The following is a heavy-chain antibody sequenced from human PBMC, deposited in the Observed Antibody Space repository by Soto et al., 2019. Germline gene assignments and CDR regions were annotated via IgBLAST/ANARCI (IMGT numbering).Heavy chain of an antibody. D-gene: IGHD3-10*01. CDR2: ISGHNGDT. V-gene: IGHV1-18*01. CDR1: GYTFTRYN. CDR3: ARSGSMPYYYYGMDV. Sequence: ASVKVSCKTPGYTFTRYNIHWVRQAPGQRLEWMGWISGHNGDTKYVQKFQGRVSMTTDTSTSTASMELRSLRSDDTAVYYCARSGSMPYYYYGMDVWGQGTTVTVSS. J-gene: IGHJ6*02.